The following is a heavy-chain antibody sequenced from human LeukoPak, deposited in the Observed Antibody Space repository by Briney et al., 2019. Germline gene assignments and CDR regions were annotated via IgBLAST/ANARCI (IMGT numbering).Heavy chain of an antibody. CDR1: GFTFSSYA. CDR2: ISYDGSNK. Sequence: GRSLRLSCAASGFTFSSYAMHWVRQAPGKGLEWVAVISYDGSNKYSADSVKGRFTISRDNSKNTLYLQMNSLRAEDTAAYYCAKDTPQIDIWGQGTMVTVSS. J-gene: IGHJ3*02. CDR3: AKDTPQIDI. V-gene: IGHV3-30-3*01.